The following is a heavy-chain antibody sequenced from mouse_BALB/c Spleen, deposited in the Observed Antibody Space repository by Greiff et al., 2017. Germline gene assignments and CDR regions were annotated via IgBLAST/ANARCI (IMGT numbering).Heavy chain of an antibody. J-gene: IGHJ2*01. V-gene: IGHV1-63*02. CDR3: ARLLRPPFDY. CDR1: AYTFPNYW. D-gene: IGHD1-2*01. CDR2: ISPGGGYT. Sequence: QLQLKESGAELVGPGTSVKISSKASAYTFPNYWLGWVKQRPGHGLEWIGDISPGGGYTNYNEKFKGKATLTADTSSSTAYMQLSSLTSEDSAVYFCARLLRPPFDYWGQGTTLTVSS.